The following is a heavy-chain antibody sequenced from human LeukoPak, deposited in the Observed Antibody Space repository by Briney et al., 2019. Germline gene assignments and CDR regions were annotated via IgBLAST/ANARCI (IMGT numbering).Heavy chain of an antibody. J-gene: IGHJ4*02. CDR3: AKSSWHHLGYCSGGSCYSVGEFDY. Sequence: SVKVSCKASGYTFTSYAISWVRQAPGQGLEWMGGIIPIFGTANYAQKFQGRVTITADESTSTAYMELSSLRSGDTAVYYCAKSSWHHLGYCSGGSCYSVGEFDYWGQGTLVTVSS. CDR1: GYTFTSYA. CDR2: IIPIFGTA. V-gene: IGHV1-69*13. D-gene: IGHD2-15*01.